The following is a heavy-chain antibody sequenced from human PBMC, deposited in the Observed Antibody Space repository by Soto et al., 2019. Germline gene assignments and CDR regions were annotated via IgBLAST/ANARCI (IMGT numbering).Heavy chain of an antibody. CDR2: ISASSTYI. V-gene: IGHV3-21*01. CDR1: AFTFSAYS. D-gene: IGHD3-16*01. Sequence: EVQLVESGGGLVKPGGSLRLSCVASAFTFSAYSMNWVRQAPGKGLEWVSSISASSTYIYYADSVKGRFTISRDNAENSLYLQMNSLRAEDTAVYHCVTFGRSLTWGQGTLVTVSS. CDR3: VTFGRSLT. J-gene: IGHJ4*02.